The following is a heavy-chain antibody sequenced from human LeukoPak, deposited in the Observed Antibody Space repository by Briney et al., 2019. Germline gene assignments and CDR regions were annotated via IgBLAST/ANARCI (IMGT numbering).Heavy chain of an antibody. Sequence: PGGSLRLSCAASGFSFSSYAMSWVRQAPGKGLEWVSGISGSAPSTYYADSVKGRFTISRDNSKNTLDLQMNSLRVEDTAVYYYAKGVSPHSSGYFALFDYWGQGTLVTVSS. CDR1: GFSFSSYA. D-gene: IGHD3-22*01. V-gene: IGHV3-23*01. J-gene: IGHJ4*02. CDR3: AKGVSPHSSGYFALFDY. CDR2: ISGSAPST.